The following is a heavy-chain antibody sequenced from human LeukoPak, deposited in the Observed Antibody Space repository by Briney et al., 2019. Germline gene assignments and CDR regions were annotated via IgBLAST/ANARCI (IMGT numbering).Heavy chain of an antibody. CDR3: ARGVTMIGRLRFDP. V-gene: IGHV4-38-2*02. CDR1: DYSISSGYY. J-gene: IGHJ5*02. CDR2: MYHSGST. D-gene: IGHD3-22*01. Sequence: SETLSLTCTVSDYSISSGYYWGWIRQPPGKGLEWIESMYHSGSTYYKPSLKSRVTISVDTSKNQFSLKLNSVTTADTAVYYCARGVTMIGRLRFDPWGQGTLVTVSS.